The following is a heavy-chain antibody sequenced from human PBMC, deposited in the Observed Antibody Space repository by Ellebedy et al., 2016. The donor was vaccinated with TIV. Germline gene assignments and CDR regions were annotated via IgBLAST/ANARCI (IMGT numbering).Heavy chain of an antibody. CDR3: VGVQWLLQS. CDR2: IKEDGSVQ. Sequence: GEPLKISCVASGFPFSNYWMSWVRQAPGKGLEWVANIKEDGSVQNYVDSVKGRFTISRENAKNSIYLQMNSLRAEDTAIYYCVGVQWLLQSWGQGTLVTVSS. J-gene: IGHJ5*02. CDR1: GFPFSNYW. D-gene: IGHD6-19*01. V-gene: IGHV3-7*03.